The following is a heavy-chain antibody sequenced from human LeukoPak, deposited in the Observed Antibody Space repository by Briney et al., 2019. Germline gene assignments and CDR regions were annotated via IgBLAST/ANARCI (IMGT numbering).Heavy chain of an antibody. CDR1: GGSIGSSSYY. CDR2: IYYSGST. V-gene: IGHV4-39*01. CDR3: ARGAAGDFDY. Sequence: PSETLSLTCTVSGGSIGSSSYYWGWIRQPPGKGLEWIGSIYYSGSTYYNPSLKSRVTISVDTSKNQFSLKLSSVTAADTAVYYCARGAAGDFDYWGQGTLVTVSS. D-gene: IGHD6-13*01. J-gene: IGHJ4*02.